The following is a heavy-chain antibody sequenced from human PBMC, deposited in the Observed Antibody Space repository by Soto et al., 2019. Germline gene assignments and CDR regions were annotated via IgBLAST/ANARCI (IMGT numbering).Heavy chain of an antibody. CDR2: IYYSGST. D-gene: IGHD6-19*01. J-gene: IGHJ5*02. Sequence: SETLSLTCTVSGGSISSGGYYWSWIRQHPGKGLERIGYIYYSGSTYYNPSLKSRVTISVDTSKNQFSLKLSSVTAADTAVYYCARVVPYSSGWSNWFDPWGQGTLVTVSS. V-gene: IGHV4-31*03. CDR3: ARVVPYSSGWSNWFDP. CDR1: GGSISSGGYY.